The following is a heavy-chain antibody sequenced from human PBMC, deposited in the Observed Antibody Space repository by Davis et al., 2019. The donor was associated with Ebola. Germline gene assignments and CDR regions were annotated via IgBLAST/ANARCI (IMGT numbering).Heavy chain of an antibody. CDR1: GFLFRSYD. Sequence: PGGSLRFSCAASGFLFRSYDMSWVRQAPGKGLEWVSTLSGNGANTYYADSVRGRFTISRDNSKNTLFLQMNSLRVEDTAVYYCAKDSYFYTDRPYWGQGTLVAVSS. D-gene: IGHD2-2*02. CDR2: LSGNGANT. CDR3: AKDSYFYTDRPY. V-gene: IGHV3-23*01. J-gene: IGHJ4*02.